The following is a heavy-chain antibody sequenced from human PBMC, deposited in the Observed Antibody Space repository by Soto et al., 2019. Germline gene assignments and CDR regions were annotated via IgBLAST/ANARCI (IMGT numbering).Heavy chain of an antibody. CDR1: GYTFTGYY. Sequence: ASVKVSCKASGYTFTGYYMHWVRQAPGQGLEWMGWINPNSGGTNYAQKFQGWVTMTRDTSISTAYMELGRLRSDDTAVYYCAREFYYDSSGYYYGSGDYYYYGMDVWGQGTTVTVSS. D-gene: IGHD3-22*01. J-gene: IGHJ6*02. CDR3: AREFYYDSSGYYYGSGDYYYYGMDV. V-gene: IGHV1-2*04. CDR2: INPNSGGT.